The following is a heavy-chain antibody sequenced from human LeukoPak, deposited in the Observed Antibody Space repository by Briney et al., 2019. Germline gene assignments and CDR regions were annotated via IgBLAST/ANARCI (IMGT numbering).Heavy chain of an antibody. CDR1: GGTFSSYA. Sequence: SVKVSCKASGGTFSSYAISWVRQAPGQGLEWMGGIIPIFGTANYAQKFQGRVTITADESTSTAYMELSSLRSEDTAVYYCANSDLDYCSGGSCYGPVDYWGQGTLVTVSS. CDR3: ANSDLDYCSGGSCYGPVDY. V-gene: IGHV1-69*13. D-gene: IGHD2-15*01. J-gene: IGHJ4*02. CDR2: IIPIFGTA.